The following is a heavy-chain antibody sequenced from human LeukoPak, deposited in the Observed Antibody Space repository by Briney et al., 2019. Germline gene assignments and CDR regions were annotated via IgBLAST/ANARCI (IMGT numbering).Heavy chain of an antibody. V-gene: IGHV1-8*01. CDR2: MNPNSGNT. Sequence: ASVKVSCKASGYTFTSYDINWVRQAPGQGLEWMGWMNPNSGNTGYAQKFQGRVTMTRNTSISTAYMELSSLRSEDTAVYYCARGVWEYYYGSGSYYGDYWGQGTLVTVSS. CDR3: ARGVWEYYYGSGSYYGDY. D-gene: IGHD3-10*01. J-gene: IGHJ4*02. CDR1: GYTFTSYD.